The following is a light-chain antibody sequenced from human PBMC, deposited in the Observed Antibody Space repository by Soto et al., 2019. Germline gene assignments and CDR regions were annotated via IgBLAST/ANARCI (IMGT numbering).Light chain of an antibody. CDR1: ASDVGAYNY. J-gene: IGLJ1*01. CDR3: SSYTTNSTYV. V-gene: IGLV2-14*01. Sequence: SALTQPASVSGSPGQSIAISCTGTASDVGAYNYVSWYQQHPGKAPKLMIFDVSNRPSGVSNRFSASKSDNTASLTISGLQAEDEADYYCSSYTTNSTYVFGTGTKLTVL. CDR2: DVS.